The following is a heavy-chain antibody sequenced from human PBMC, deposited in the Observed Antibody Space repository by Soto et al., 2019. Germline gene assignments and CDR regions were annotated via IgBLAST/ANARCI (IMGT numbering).Heavy chain of an antibody. V-gene: IGHV1-69*12. CDR2: IIPLFSTP. J-gene: IGHJ6*02. Sequence: QVQLVQSGAEVKEPGSSVKISCQASGGTFRSYAFSWVRQAPGQGLEWMGGIIPLFSTPDYAQKFQGRVTITAEECTGTGDMELSSLRSEDTAIYYCARDNGRPQLGGNYYYITDVWGQGTTITVSS. CDR1: GGTFRSYA. D-gene: IGHD3-3*01. CDR3: ARDNGRPQLGGNYYYITDV.